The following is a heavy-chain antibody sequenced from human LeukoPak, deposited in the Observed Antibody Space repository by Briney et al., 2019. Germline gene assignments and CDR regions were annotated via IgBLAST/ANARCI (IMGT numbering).Heavy chain of an antibody. D-gene: IGHD2-15*01. Sequence: GGSLRLSCAASGFTFDDYGMSWVRQVPGKGLEWVANIKEDGSEKNYVDSVKGRFTISRDNAKSSVYLQMNSLRAEDTGVYYCARDKYCSDGNCDGGSKFDYWGQGTLVTVSS. CDR2: IKEDGSEK. J-gene: IGHJ4*02. CDR3: ARDKYCSDGNCDGGSKFDY. CDR1: GFTFDDYG. V-gene: IGHV3-7*01.